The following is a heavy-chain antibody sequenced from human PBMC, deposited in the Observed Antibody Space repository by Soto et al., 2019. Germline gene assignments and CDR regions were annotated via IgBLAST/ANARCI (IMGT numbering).Heavy chain of an antibody. CDR1: GGTFSSYA. D-gene: IGHD3-3*01. J-gene: IGHJ6*02. CDR2: IIPIFGTA. CDR3: ARGTDFWSGPKPYYYYGMDV. Sequence: SVKVSCKASGGTFSSYAISWVRQAPGQGLEWMGGIIPIFGTANYAQKFQGRVTITADESTSTAYMELSSLRSEDTAVYYCARGTDFWSGPKPYYYYGMDVWGQGTTVTVSS. V-gene: IGHV1-69*13.